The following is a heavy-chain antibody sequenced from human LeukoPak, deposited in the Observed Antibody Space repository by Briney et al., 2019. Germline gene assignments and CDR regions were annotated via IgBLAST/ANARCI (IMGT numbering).Heavy chain of an antibody. V-gene: IGHV1-46*01. Sequence: ASVKVSCKASGYTFTSYYIYWVRQAPGQGLEWMGVINPSGGSTNYAQKLQGRVTMTTDTSTSTAYMELRSLRSDDTAVYYCARAPRAPYYYDSSGYDGGVAFDYWGQGTLVTVSS. CDR1: GYTFTSYY. J-gene: IGHJ4*02. CDR3: ARAPRAPYYYDSSGYDGGVAFDY. CDR2: INPSGGST. D-gene: IGHD3-22*01.